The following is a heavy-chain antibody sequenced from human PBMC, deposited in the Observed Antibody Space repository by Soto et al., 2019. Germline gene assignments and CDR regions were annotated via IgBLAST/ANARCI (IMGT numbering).Heavy chain of an antibody. CDR2: IKRDGTEE. Sequence: GGSLRLSCAVSGFNVMSYWMSWVRQAPGKGLEWVAKIKRDGTEEEYVDSVRGRFTISRDNAKNSVYLQMNSLRVEDTAVYYCASVDYYYEMDVWGQGTTVTVSS. V-gene: IGHV3-7*03. CDR1: GFNVMSYW. J-gene: IGHJ6*02. CDR3: ASVDYYYEMDV.